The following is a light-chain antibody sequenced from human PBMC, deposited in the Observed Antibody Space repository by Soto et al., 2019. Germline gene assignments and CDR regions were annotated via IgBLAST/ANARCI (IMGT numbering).Light chain of an antibody. J-gene: IGKJ3*01. Sequence: AIQMTQSPSSLSASVGDRVTITCRASQGIRNDVDWFQQKPGKDPKLLIYAASNLQSGVPARFSGSGSGTDFTLTISSLQPEDFDTYFCLQKYFYPFTFGPGTKVDIK. V-gene: IGKV1-6*01. CDR1: QGIRND. CDR2: AAS. CDR3: LQKYFYPFT.